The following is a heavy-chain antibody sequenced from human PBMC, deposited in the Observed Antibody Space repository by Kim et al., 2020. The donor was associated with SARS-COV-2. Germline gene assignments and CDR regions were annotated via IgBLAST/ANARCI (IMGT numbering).Heavy chain of an antibody. CDR1: GGSISGSY. CDR2: IYYSGNT. J-gene: IGHJ5*02. Sequence: SETLSLTCTVSGGSISGSYWTWIRQPPGKGLEWIGYIYYSGNTNYNPSLKSRVTISVDTSKNQFSLKLSSVSAADTAVYYCVRVAGSVWFDPWGQGTLVTVSS. V-gene: IGHV4-59*08. CDR3: VRVAGSVWFDP. D-gene: IGHD6-19*01.